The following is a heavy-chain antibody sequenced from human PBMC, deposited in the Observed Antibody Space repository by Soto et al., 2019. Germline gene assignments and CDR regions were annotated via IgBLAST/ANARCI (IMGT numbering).Heavy chain of an antibody. V-gene: IGHV3-30-3*01. J-gene: IGHJ6*03. D-gene: IGHD4-4*01. Sequence: GGSLRLSCAASGFTFSSYAMHWVRQAPGKGLEWVAVISYDGSNKYYADSVKGRFTISRDNAKNSLYLQMNSLRAEDTAVYYCARDPSTLTGRDYYYYYYMDVWGKGTTVTVSS. CDR1: GFTFSSYA. CDR3: ARDPSTLTGRDYYYYYYMDV. CDR2: ISYDGSNK.